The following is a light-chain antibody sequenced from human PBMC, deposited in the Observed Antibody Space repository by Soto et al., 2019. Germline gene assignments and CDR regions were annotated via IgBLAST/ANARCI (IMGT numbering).Light chain of an antibody. CDR3: QKFNSAPWT. V-gene: IGKV1-27*01. CDR1: QGISNS. J-gene: IGKJ1*01. Sequence: DIQLTQSPSSLSASVGDRVTITCRASQGISNSLAWYQQKPGEVPKLLIYAASTLQSGVPSRFSGSGSGTDFTLTISSLQPEDVATYYCQKFNSAPWTFGQGTRVEVK. CDR2: AAS.